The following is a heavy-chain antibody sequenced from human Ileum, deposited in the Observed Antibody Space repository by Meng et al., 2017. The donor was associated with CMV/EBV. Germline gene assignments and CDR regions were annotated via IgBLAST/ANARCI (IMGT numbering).Heavy chain of an antibody. CDR2: LTPKTSRT. D-gene: IGHD2-8*01. CDR1: GYSFINYD. CDR3: ARGYALDY. V-gene: IGHV1-8*03. Sequence: ASVKVSCKASGYSFINYDLYWVRQTTGQGLEYMGWLTPKTSRTGYAQNFQGRVTITRNTSISTAYMELSSLTSDDTAVYYCARGYALDYWGQGTLVTVSS. J-gene: IGHJ4*02.